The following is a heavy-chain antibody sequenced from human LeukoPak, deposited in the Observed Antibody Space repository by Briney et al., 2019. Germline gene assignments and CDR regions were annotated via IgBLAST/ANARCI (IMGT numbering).Heavy chain of an antibody. CDR3: TRRSRMPNYDSSGYSSDY. Sequence: GGSLRLSCAASGFTFSGSAMHWVRQASGKGLEWVGRIRSKANSYATAYAASVKGMFTISRDDSKNTAYLQMNSLKTEDTAVYYCTRRSRMPNYDSSGYSSDYWGQGTLVTVS. CDR1: GFTFSGSA. CDR2: IRSKANSYAT. V-gene: IGHV3-73*01. J-gene: IGHJ4*02. D-gene: IGHD3-22*01.